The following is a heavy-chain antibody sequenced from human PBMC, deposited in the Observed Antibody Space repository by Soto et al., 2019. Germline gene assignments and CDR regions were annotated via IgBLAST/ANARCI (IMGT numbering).Heavy chain of an antibody. J-gene: IGHJ6*02. CDR2: TYQSGSA. CDR1: GGSISSGGYS. Sequence: PSETVSLTXTVSGGSISSGGYSWTWIRQSPGKGLEWIGYTYQSGSAYYNPSLKSRVTISVDRSKNQFSLNLTSVTAADTAVYYCARDYYGMDVWGQGTTITVSS. CDR3: ARDYYGMDV. V-gene: IGHV4-30-2*06.